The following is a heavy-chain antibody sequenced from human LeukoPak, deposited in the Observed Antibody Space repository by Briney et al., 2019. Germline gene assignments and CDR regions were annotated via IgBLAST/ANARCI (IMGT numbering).Heavy chain of an antibody. CDR3: ANDNAYYYADY. Sequence: PGGSLRLSCAASGFTFSSYAMHWVRQAPGKGLEYVSAISSNGGSTYYANSVKGRFTISRDNSKNTLYLQMNSLRAEDTAVYYCANDNAYYYADYWGQGTLVTVSS. J-gene: IGHJ4*02. CDR2: ISSNGGST. D-gene: IGHD3-10*01. V-gene: IGHV3-64*01. CDR1: GFTFSSYA.